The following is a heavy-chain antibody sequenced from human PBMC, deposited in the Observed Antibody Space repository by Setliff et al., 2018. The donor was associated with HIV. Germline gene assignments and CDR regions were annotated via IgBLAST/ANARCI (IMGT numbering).Heavy chain of an antibody. CDR2: IKQDGSEK. J-gene: IGHJ5*02. V-gene: IGHV3-7*01. CDR3: AREGQEEWLAPSMYNWFDP. D-gene: IGHD6-19*01. CDR1: GFTFSSYW. Sequence: PGGSLRLSCAASGFTFSSYWMSWVRQGPGKGLEWVANIKQDGSEKYYVDSVKGRFTISRDNAKNSLYLQMNSLRAEDTAVYYCAREGQEEWLAPSMYNWFDPWGQGTLVTVSS.